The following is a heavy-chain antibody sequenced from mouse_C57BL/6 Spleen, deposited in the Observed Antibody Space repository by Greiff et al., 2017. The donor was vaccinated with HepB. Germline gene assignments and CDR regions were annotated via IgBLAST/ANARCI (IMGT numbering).Heavy chain of an antibody. J-gene: IGHJ1*03. V-gene: IGHV14-4*01. CDR1: GFNIKDDY. CDR2: IDPENGDT. Sequence: EVQLQQSGAELVRPGASVKLSCTASGFNIKDDYMHWVKQRPEQGLEWIGWIDPENGDTEYASKFQGKATITADTSSNTAYLQLSSLTSEDTAVYYCTTDRGYFDVWGTGTTVTVSS. CDR3: TTDRGYFDV.